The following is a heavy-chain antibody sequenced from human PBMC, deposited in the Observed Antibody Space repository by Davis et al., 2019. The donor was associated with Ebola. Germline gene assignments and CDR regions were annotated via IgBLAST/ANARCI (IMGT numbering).Heavy chain of an antibody. CDR2: IYYSGST. V-gene: IGHV4-39*01. Sequence: MPSETLSLTCTVYGGSFSGYYWSWIRQPPGKGLEWIGSIYYSGSTYYNPSLKSRVTISVDTSKNQFSLKLSSVTAADTAVYYCARHPREYQLRGGNWFDPWGQGTLVTVSS. D-gene: IGHD2-2*01. CDR3: ARHPREYQLRGGNWFDP. J-gene: IGHJ5*02. CDR1: GGSFSGYY.